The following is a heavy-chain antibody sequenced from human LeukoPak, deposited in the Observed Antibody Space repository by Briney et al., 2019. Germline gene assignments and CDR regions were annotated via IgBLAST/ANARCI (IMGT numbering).Heavy chain of an antibody. J-gene: IGHJ4*02. CDR3: ARHGYYDSSGYLGDY. V-gene: IGHV4-34*01. CDR1: GGSITGYY. CDR2: INHSGST. Sequence: SETLSLTCTVSGGSITGYYWSWVRQPPGKGLEWIGEINHSGSTNYNPSLKSRVTISVDTSKNQFSLKLISVTAADTAVYFCARHGYYDSSGYLGDYWGQGTLVTVSS. D-gene: IGHD3-22*01.